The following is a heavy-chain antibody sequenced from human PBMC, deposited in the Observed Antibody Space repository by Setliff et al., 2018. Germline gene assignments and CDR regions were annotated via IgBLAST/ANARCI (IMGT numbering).Heavy chain of an antibody. D-gene: IGHD3-16*01. CDR1: GGTFSSSG. CDR3: ARELRSPYWHLDS. V-gene: IGHV1-69*15. Sequence: SVKVSCKPSGGTFSSSGITWVRQAPGEGLQWLGRFIPILGATNYAQNFQGRVTITADESTSTGYMELRSLRSDDTAVYYCARELRSPYWHLDSWGQGTQVTVSS. J-gene: IGHJ5*01. CDR2: FIPILGAT.